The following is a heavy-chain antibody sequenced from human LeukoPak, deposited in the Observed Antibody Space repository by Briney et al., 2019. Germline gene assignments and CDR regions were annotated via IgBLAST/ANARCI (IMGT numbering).Heavy chain of an antibody. CDR1: GYTFTSYA. D-gene: IGHD6-13*01. Sequence: ASVKVSCKASGYTFTSYAMHWVRQATGQRLEWMGWINAGNGNTKYSQKFQGRVTITRDTSASTAYMELSSPRSEDTAVYYCARGPSSSLLDYWGQGTLVTVSS. J-gene: IGHJ4*02. CDR3: ARGPSSSLLDY. V-gene: IGHV1-3*01. CDR2: INAGNGNT.